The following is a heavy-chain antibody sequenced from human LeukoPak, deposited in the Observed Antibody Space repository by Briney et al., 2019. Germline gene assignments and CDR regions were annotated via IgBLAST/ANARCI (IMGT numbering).Heavy chain of an antibody. Sequence: PGGSLRLSCAASGFTFSSYGMHWVRQAPGKGLEWVAFIRYDGSNKYYADSVKGRFTISRDNSKNTLYLQMNSLRAEDTAVYYCVRASRSAAADFDYWGQGTLVTVSS. V-gene: IGHV3-30*02. CDR2: IRYDGSNK. J-gene: IGHJ4*02. D-gene: IGHD6-13*01. CDR3: VRASRSAAADFDY. CDR1: GFTFSSYG.